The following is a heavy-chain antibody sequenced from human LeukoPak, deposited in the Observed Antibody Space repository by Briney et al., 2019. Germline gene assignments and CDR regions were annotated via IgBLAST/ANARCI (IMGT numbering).Heavy chain of an antibody. Sequence: GGSLRLSCAASGFTFSTYAMSWVPQAPGKGLEWVSIIYGGGSSYYADSVNGRFTISRHNSKNTLFLQMNSLRTEDTAVYYCARAYDSSGYWPEYFHHWGQGTLVTVSS. CDR3: ARAYDSSGYWPEYFHH. CDR2: IYGGGSS. J-gene: IGHJ1*01. D-gene: IGHD3-22*01. V-gene: IGHV3-53*04. CDR1: GFTFSTYA.